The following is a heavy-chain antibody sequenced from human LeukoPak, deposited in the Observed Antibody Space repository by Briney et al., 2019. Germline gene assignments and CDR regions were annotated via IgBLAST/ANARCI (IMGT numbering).Heavy chain of an antibody. D-gene: IGHD3-10*01. Sequence: GGSLRLSCAASGFTFSSYSMNWVRQAPGKGLEWVSSISSSSSYIYYADSVKGRFTISRDNAKNSLYLQMNSLRAEDTAVYYCARDRGDAYYGSGSYVVAWGQGTLVTVSS. J-gene: IGHJ5*02. CDR3: ARDRGDAYYGSGSYVVA. CDR1: GFTFSSYS. CDR2: ISSSSSYI. V-gene: IGHV3-21*01.